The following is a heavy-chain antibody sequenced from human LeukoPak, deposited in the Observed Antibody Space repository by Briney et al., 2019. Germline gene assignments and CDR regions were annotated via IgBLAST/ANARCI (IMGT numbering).Heavy chain of an antibody. Sequence: SETLSLTCTVSGGSISSSSYYWGWIRQPPGKGLEWIGSIYYSGSTYYNPSLKSRVTISVDTSKNQFSLKLSSVTAADTAVYYCARHVKVGFDWLTDWFDPWGQGTLVTVSS. CDR1: GGSISSSSYY. CDR3: ARHVKVGFDWLTDWFDP. D-gene: IGHD3-9*01. CDR2: IYYSGST. V-gene: IGHV4-39*01. J-gene: IGHJ5*02.